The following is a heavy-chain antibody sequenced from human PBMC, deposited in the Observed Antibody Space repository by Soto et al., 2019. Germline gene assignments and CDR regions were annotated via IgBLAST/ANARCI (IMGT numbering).Heavy chain of an antibody. CDR3: AKDTYYHDTTGYYVFDY. CDR2: IKNDGSTT. V-gene: IGHV3-74*01. CDR1: GFRFSDYW. Sequence: GGSLRLSCAASGFRFSDYWMHWVRQAPGKGLVWVSRIKNDGSTTTYADSVKGRFTISRDNAKNTLYLQMHSLRAEDTAVYYCAKDTYYHDTTGYYVFDYWGQGTLVTVSS. D-gene: IGHD3-22*01. J-gene: IGHJ4*02.